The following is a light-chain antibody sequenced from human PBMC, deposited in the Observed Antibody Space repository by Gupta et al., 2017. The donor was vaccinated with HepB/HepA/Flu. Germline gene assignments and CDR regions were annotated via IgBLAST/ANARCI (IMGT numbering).Light chain of an antibody. CDR3: QQDGSSPYS. CDR2: GAS. V-gene: IGKV3-20*01. J-gene: IGKJ2*03. CDR1: QSVSSSH. Sequence: EIVLTQSPGTLSLSPGERATLSCRASQSVSSSHLAWIQQKPGQAPRLLIYGASSTATGIPDRFSGGGSGTDFTLTINRLEPEDFAVYYCQQDGSSPYSFGQGTKLEIK.